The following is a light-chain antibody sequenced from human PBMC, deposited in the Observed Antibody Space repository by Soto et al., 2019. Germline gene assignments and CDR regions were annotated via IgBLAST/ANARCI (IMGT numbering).Light chain of an antibody. CDR3: TSYAGNNNLV. J-gene: IGLJ7*01. V-gene: IGLV2-8*01. CDR1: DSNY. CDR2: EVV. Sequence: SALTQPPSASGSPGQSVTISCTGTDSNYVSWYQQHPGKAPKLLIYEVVKRPSGVPDRFSGSKSGNTASLTVSGLQAEDEADYHCTSYAGNNNLVFGGGTQLTVL.